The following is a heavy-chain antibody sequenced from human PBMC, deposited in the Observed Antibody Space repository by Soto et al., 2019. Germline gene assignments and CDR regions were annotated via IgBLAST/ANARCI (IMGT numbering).Heavy chain of an antibody. CDR3: ARALLSHSYDSGGYDSYFHAMDV. V-gene: IGHV1-69*06. CDR1: GGTFSSLD. CDR2: IIPISETT. D-gene: IGHD3-22*01. Sequence: ASVKVSCKASGGTFSSLDINWVRQAPGQGLEWMGGIIPISETTNYAQIFQGRVSIVADKSTSTAYMELSRLRSEDTAVYYCARALLSHSYDSGGYDSYFHAMDVWGQGTPVTVSS. J-gene: IGHJ6*02.